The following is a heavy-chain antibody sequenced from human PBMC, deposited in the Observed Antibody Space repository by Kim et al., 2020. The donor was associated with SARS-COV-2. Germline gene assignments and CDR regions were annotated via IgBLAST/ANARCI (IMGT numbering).Heavy chain of an antibody. CDR1: GFTFSSYW. D-gene: IGHD6-19*01. V-gene: IGHV3-7*01. CDR3: ARDQGHRMYSSGWYSFLDYGMDV. CDR2: IKQDGSEK. Sequence: GGSLRLSCAASGFTFSSYWMSWVRQAPGKGLEWVANIKQDGSEKYYVDSVKGRFTISRDNAKNSLYLQMNSLRAEDTAVYYCARDQGHRMYSSGWYSFLDYGMDVWGQGTTVTVSS. J-gene: IGHJ6*02.